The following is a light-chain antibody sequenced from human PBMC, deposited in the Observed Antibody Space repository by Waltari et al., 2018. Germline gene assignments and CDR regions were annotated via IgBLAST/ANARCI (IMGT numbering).Light chain of an antibody. Sequence: QSALPHPASVSGPPGQSIPISSTGTSRDVGAYNYVSWYQQHPGKAPKLMIYDVSNRPSGVSNRFSGSKSGNTASLTISGLQAEDEADYYCSSYTSSSTLYVFGTGTKVTVL. V-gene: IGLV2-14*03. J-gene: IGLJ1*01. CDR3: SSYTSSSTLYV. CDR2: DVS. CDR1: SRDVGAYNY.